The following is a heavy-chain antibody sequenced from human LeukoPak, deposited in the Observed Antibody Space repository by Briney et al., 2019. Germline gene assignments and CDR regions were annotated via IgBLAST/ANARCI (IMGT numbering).Heavy chain of an antibody. CDR1: GFTFSSYS. CDR2: ISSSSSYI. D-gene: IGHD5-24*01. Sequence: GGSLRLSCAASGFTFSSYSMNWVRQAPGKGLEWVSSISSSSSYIYYADSVKGRFTISRDNAKNSLYLQMNSLRAEDTAVYYCARVWEMATITPSDYWGQGTLVTVS. CDR3: ARVWEMATITPSDY. J-gene: IGHJ4*02. V-gene: IGHV3-21*01.